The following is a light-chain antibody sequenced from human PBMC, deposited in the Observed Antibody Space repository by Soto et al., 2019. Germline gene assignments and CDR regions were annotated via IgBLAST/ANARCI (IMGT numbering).Light chain of an antibody. CDR1: QSFSTW. Sequence: DIQMTQSPSTLSASVGDRVTITCRASQSFSTWLAWYQQKPGKAPKLLIFDASTLERGVPSRFSGSRSGTEFTLTITSLQPDDFAAYFCHQYNTFPYTFGQGTKLETK. V-gene: IGKV1-5*01. J-gene: IGKJ2*01. CDR2: DAS. CDR3: HQYNTFPYT.